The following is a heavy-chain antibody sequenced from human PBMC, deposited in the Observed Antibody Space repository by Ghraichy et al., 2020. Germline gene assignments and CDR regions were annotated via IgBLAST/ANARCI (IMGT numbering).Heavy chain of an antibody. CDR3: ARERSSDARGDYKGGHIDYYYYYGMDV. D-gene: IGHD2-21*02. J-gene: IGHJ6*02. CDR2: IIPIFGTA. V-gene: IGHV1-69*13. CDR1: GGTFSSYA. Sequence: SVKVSCKASGGTFSSYAISWVRQAPGQGLEWMGGIIPIFGTANYAQKFQGRVTITADESTSTAYMELSSLRSEDTAVYYCARERSSDARGDYKGGHIDYYYYYGMDVWAQGTTVTVSS.